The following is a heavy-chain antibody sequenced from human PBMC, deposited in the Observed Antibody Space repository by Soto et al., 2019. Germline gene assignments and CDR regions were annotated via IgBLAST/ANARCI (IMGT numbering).Heavy chain of an antibody. CDR2: INHSGST. J-gene: IGHJ6*02. CDR1: GGSVSGYY. CDR3: ARGGLLRYFDWLS. V-gene: IGHV4-34*01. Sequence: SETLSLTCAVYGGSVSGYYWSWIRQPPGKGLEWIGEINHSGSTNYNPSLKSRVTISVDTSKNQFSLKLSSVTAADTAVYYCARGGLLRYFDWLSWGQGTTVTVSS. D-gene: IGHD3-9*01.